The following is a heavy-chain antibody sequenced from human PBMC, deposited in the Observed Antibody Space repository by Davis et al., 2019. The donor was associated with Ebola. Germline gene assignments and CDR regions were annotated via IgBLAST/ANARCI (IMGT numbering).Heavy chain of an antibody. CDR1: GFTFSSYW. V-gene: IGHV3-7*01. J-gene: IGHJ6*02. CDR2: IKQDGSEK. D-gene: IGHD2-2*01. Sequence: GESLKISCAASGFTFSSYWMSWVRQAPGKGLEWVANIKQDGSEKYYVDSVKGRFTISRDNAKNSLYLQMNSLRAEDTAVYYCARDHLVVVPAAILYYYYGMDVWGQGTTVTVSS. CDR3: ARDHLVVVPAAILYYYYGMDV.